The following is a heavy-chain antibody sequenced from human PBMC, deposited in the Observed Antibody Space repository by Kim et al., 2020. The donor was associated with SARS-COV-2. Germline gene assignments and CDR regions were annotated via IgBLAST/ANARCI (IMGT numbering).Heavy chain of an antibody. D-gene: IGHD3-9*01. J-gene: IGHJ5*02. V-gene: IGHV4-39*07. CDR2: IYNGENT. Sequence: SETLSLTCTVSGDSISRSSYYWGWIRQPPGKGLEWIGSIYNGENTHYNPSLTSRVATSLDTSKNQFSLKLSSVTAADTAVYYCARDYDILTGQGTQKFDPWGQGILVTVSS. CDR3: ARDYDILTGQGTQKFDP. CDR1: GDSISRSSYY.